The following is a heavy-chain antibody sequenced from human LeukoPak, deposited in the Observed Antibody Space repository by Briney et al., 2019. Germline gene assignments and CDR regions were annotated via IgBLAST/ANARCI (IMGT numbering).Heavy chain of an antibody. J-gene: IGHJ4*02. Sequence: SVKVSCRSSGYTFIGYYLHWVRQAPGQGLEWMGWIIPNSGGTNYAQKLQGRVTMTTDTSTSTAYMELRSLRSDDTAVYYCARGPYYYDSSGYRFDYWGQGTLVTVSS. CDR3: ARGPYYYDSSGYRFDY. CDR2: IIPNSGGT. V-gene: IGHV1-2*02. D-gene: IGHD3-22*01. CDR1: GYTFIGYY.